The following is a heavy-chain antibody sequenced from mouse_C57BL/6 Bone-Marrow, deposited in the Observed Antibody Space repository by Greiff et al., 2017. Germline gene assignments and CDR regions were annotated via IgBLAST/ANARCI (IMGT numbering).Heavy chain of an antibody. CDR3: AREGADYVLAY. J-gene: IGHJ3*01. D-gene: IGHD2-4*01. V-gene: IGHV5-4*01. CDR1: GFTFSSYA. CDR2: ISDGGSYT. Sequence: EVQRVESGGGLVKPGGSLKLSCAASGFTFSSYAMSWVRQTPEKRLEWVATISDGGSYTYYPDHVKGRFTISRDKAKNNLYLQMSHLKSEDTAVYYGAREGADYVLAYWGQGTLVTVSA.